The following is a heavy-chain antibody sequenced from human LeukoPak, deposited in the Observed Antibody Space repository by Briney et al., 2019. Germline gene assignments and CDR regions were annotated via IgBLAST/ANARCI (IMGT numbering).Heavy chain of an antibody. CDR1: GFTISSYA. CDR2: ISGSGGST. D-gene: IGHD6-19*01. CDR3: AKSEQWLIVAFDY. J-gene: IGHJ4*02. V-gene: IGHV3-23*01. Sequence: PGGSLRLSCAASGFTISSYAMSWVRQAPGKGLEWVSAISGSGGSTYYADSVKGRFTISRDNSKNTLYLQMNSLRAEATAVYYCAKSEQWLIVAFDYWGQGTLVTVSS.